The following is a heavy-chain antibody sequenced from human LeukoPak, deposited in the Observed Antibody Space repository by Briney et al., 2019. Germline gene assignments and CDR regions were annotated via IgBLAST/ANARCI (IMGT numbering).Heavy chain of an antibody. CDR2: IWYDGSNK. Sequence: GGSLRLSCAASGFTSSTYDIHWVRQAPGKGLEWVAVIWYDGSNKYYADSVKGRFTISRDNSKNTLYLQMNSLRAEDTAVYYCAKDRIRSSGYDCADYWGQGTLVTVSS. CDR1: GFTSSTYD. V-gene: IGHV3-30*02. D-gene: IGHD5-12*01. J-gene: IGHJ4*02. CDR3: AKDRIRSSGYDCADY.